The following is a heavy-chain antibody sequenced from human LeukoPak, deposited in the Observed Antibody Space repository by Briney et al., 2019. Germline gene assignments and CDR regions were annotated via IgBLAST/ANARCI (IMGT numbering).Heavy chain of an antibody. Sequence: GASVKVSCKASGYTFTGYYMHWVRQAPGQGLEWMGWINPNSGGTNYAQKFQGRVTMTRDTSISTAYMELSRLRSDDTAVYYCARGLCSGGSCYVGYNWFDPWGQGTLVTVSS. CDR1: GYTFTGYY. CDR2: INPNSGGT. V-gene: IGHV1-2*02. D-gene: IGHD2-15*01. CDR3: ARGLCSGGSCYVGYNWFDP. J-gene: IGHJ5*02.